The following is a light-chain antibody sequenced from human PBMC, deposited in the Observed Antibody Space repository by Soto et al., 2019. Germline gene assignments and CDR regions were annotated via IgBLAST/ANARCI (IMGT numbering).Light chain of an antibody. CDR2: DSN. J-gene: IGLJ1*01. V-gene: IGLV1-51*01. CDR3: GAWDDSLRLYV. CDR1: SSNIGKYY. Sequence: QSVLTQPPSVSAAPGQTVTISCSGSSSNIGKYYVSWYQQLPGEAPKLLIYDSNKRPSGIPERFSASRSGTSATLGITGLQTGDEADYYCGAWDDSLRLYVFGPVTKLTVL.